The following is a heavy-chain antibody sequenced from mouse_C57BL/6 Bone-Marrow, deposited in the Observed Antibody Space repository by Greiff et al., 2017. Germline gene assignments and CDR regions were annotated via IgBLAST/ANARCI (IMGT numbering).Heavy chain of an antibody. J-gene: IGHJ3*01. V-gene: IGHV1-39*01. CDR2: INPNYGTT. Sequence: EVKLMESGPELVKPGASVKISCKASGYSFTDYNMNWVKQSNGTSLEWIGVINPNYGTTSYNQKFKGKATLTVDQSSSTAYMQLNSLTSEDSAVYYCARRREGAWFAYWGQGTLVTVSA. CDR3: ARRREGAWFAY. CDR1: GYSFTDYN.